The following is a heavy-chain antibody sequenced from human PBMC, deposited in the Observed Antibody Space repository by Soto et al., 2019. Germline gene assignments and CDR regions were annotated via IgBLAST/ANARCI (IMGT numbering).Heavy chain of an antibody. Sequence: GGSLRLSCAASGFTFTTSSMNWVRQAPGKGLEWVSYIDGSGSPIYYADSVKGCFTISRDNAKNSLYLQMKSLRDEDTAVYYCARGGETNSFYYYGMDVWGQGTTVTVSS. V-gene: IGHV3-48*02. J-gene: IGHJ6*02. CDR3: ARGGETNSFYYYGMDV. CDR2: IDGSGSPI. D-gene: IGHD7-27*01. CDR1: GFTFTTSS.